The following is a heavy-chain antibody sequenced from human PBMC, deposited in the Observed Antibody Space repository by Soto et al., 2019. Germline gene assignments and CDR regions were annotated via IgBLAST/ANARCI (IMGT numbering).Heavy chain of an antibody. Sequence: GGSLRLSCAASGFTFSSYAMSWVRQAPGKGLEWVSIISDSGGRTYYADSVRGRFTISRDNSKNTLYLQMNSLRAEDTAVYYCAKSLNINWKNWFDPWGQGTLVTVSS. D-gene: IGHD1-1*01. V-gene: IGHV3-23*01. CDR3: AKSLNINWKNWFDP. J-gene: IGHJ5*02. CDR1: GFTFSSYA. CDR2: ISDSGGRT.